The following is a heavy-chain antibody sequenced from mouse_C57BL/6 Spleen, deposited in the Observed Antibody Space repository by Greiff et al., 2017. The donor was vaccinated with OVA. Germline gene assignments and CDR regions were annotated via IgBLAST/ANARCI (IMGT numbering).Heavy chain of an antibody. Sequence: EVMLVESGPVLVKPGASVKMSCKASGYTFTDYYMNWVKQSHGKSLEWIGVINPYNGGTSYNQKFKGKATLTVDKSSSTAYMELNSLTSEDSAVYYCASYSNYSWFAYWGQGTLVTVSA. D-gene: IGHD2-5*01. CDR2: INPYNGGT. J-gene: IGHJ3*01. CDR1: GYTFTDYY. CDR3: ASYSNYSWFAY. V-gene: IGHV1-19*01.